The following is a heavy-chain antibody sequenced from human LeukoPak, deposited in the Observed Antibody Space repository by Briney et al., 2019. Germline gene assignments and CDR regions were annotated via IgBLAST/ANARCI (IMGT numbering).Heavy chain of an antibody. CDR2: IWYGGSNE. Sequence: GRSLRLSCAASGFTFRNYGMHWVRQAPGKGLEWVAVIWYGGSNEYYADSVKGRFTISRDDSRNTLYLQMNSLRAEDTAVYYCVKDGLAYCGGDCYSNYYYYYMDVWGKGTTVTVSS. CDR3: VKDGLAYCGGDCYSNYYYYYMDV. CDR1: GFTFRNYG. J-gene: IGHJ6*03. V-gene: IGHV3-30*18. D-gene: IGHD2-21*01.